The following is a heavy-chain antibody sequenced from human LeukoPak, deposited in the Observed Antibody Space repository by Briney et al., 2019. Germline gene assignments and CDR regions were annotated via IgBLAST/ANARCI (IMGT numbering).Heavy chain of an antibody. J-gene: IGHJ4*02. V-gene: IGHV3-7*01. CDR1: GFTFSSYA. D-gene: IGHD3-22*01. CDR3: ARDAPYYDSSGYNFDY. CDR2: IKQDGSEK. Sequence: GGSLRLSCAASGFTFSSYAMSWVRQAPGKGLEWVANIKQDGSEKYYVDSVKGRFTISRDNAKNSLYLQMNTLRAEDTAVYYCARDAPYYDSSGYNFDYWGQGTLVTVSS.